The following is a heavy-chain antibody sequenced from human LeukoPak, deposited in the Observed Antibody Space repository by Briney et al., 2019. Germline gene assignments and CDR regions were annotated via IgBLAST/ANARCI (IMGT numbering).Heavy chain of an antibody. CDR3: ARDRWDDISSWSGSFDY. CDR2: VSTNGNT. CDR1: GGSISNYF. J-gene: IGHJ4*02. D-gene: IGHD6-13*01. V-gene: IGHV4-4*07. Sequence: SETLSLTCTVSGGSISNYFWSWIRQPAGKGLEWIGRVSTNGNTNYNPSLKSRVTMSGDTSKNQFSLKVNSVTAADTAVYYCARDRWDDISSWSGSFDYWGQGTLVTVSS.